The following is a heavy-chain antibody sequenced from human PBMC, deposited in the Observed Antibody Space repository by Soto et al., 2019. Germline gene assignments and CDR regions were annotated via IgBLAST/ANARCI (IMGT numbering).Heavy chain of an antibody. Sequence: GGSLRLSCAASGFPFSSYSMSWVRQAPGKGLEWVSSISGNSNYIYYAESLKGRFTISRGNANNSLYLQMNSLRPEDTAVYYCAREVYNYRDYWGQGTLVTVSS. CDR1: GFPFSSYS. CDR2: ISGNSNYI. CDR3: AREVYNYRDY. J-gene: IGHJ4*02. V-gene: IGHV3-21*01. D-gene: IGHD3-16*02.